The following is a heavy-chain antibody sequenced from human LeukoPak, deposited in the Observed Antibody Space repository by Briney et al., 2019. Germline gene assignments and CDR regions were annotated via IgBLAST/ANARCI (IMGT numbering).Heavy chain of an antibody. CDR2: IKQDGSEK. D-gene: IGHD2-2*02. Sequence: GGYLRLSCAACGFNFSNHWMIWVRQAQGKGLEWVASIKQDGSEKQYVGSVRGGFTISRDNANNLLDLQMNSLTAEDTAVYYCAKDIHDFQSDYWGQGTLVTVSS. CDR1: GFNFSNHW. V-gene: IGHV3-7*01. CDR3: AKDIHDFQSDY. J-gene: IGHJ4*02.